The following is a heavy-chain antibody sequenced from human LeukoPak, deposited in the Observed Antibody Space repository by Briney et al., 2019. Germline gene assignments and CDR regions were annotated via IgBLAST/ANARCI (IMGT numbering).Heavy chain of an antibody. J-gene: IGHJ4*02. CDR3: ARQTGSGLFILP. V-gene: IGHV4-61*02. CDR1: GGSISSGSYY. CDR2: IYTSGST. D-gene: IGHD3/OR15-3a*01. Sequence: SQTLSRTCTVSGGSISSGSYYWSWIRQPAGKGLEWIGRIYTSGSTNYNPSLKSRVTISVDTSKNRFSLKLTSVTAADTAVYYCARQTGSGLFILPGGQGTLVTVSS.